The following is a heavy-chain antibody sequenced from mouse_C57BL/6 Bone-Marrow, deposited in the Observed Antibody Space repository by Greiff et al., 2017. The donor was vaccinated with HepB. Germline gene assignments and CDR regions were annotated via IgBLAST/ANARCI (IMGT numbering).Heavy chain of an antibody. CDR2: IRNKANGYTT. Sequence: EVKLVESGGGLVQPGGSLSLSCAASGFTFTDYYMSWVRQPPGKALEWLGFIRNKANGYTTEYSASVKGQFTISRDNSQSILYLQMNALRAEDSATYYCARYYYYGSSNWYFDVWGTVTTVTVSS. CDR3: ARYYYYGSSNWYFDV. J-gene: IGHJ1*03. CDR1: GFTFTDYY. D-gene: IGHD1-1*01. V-gene: IGHV7-3*01.